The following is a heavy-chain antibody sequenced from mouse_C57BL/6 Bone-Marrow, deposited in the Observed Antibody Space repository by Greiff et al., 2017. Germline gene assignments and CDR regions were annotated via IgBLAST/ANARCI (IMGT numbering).Heavy chain of an antibody. V-gene: IGHV1-76*01. J-gene: IGHJ1*03. CDR2: IYPGSGNT. Sequence: QVQLQQSGAELVRPGASVKLSCKASGYTFTDYYINWVKQRPGQGLEWIARIYPGSGNTYYNEKFKGKATLTAEQSSSTAYMQLSSLTSEDSAVYFCAGSTMVTTGYFDVWGTGTTVTVSS. D-gene: IGHD2-2*01. CDR3: AGSTMVTTGYFDV. CDR1: GYTFTDYY.